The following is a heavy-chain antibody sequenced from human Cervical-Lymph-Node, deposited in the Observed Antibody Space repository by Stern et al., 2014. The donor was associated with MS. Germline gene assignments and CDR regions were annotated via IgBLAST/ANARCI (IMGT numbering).Heavy chain of an antibody. CDR1: GGPVSDYY. V-gene: IGHV4-59*02. Sequence: QVQLQESGPGLVKPSGTLSLTCTVSGGPVSDYYWTWIRQRPGKGLEWIGYIPDTGTTNYNPSLHSRVTITLDTSQNQVSLRLRSVTAADTAVYYCARDPSTTASDWFFDLWGRGSLVTVSS. J-gene: IGHJ2*01. CDR3: ARDPSTTASDWFFDL. CDR2: IPDTGTT. D-gene: IGHD2-21*02.